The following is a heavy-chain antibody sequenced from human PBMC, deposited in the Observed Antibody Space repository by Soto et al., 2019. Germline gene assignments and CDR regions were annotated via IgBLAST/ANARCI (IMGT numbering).Heavy chain of an antibody. CDR3: AKDGVYSSSSAFDY. CDR2: ISYDGSNK. Sequence: GGSLRLSCAASGFTFSSYGMHWVRQAPGKGLEWVAVISYDGSNKYYADSVKGRFTISRDNSKNTLYLQMNSLRAEDTAVYYCAKDGVYSSSSAFDYWGQGTLVTVSS. CDR1: GFTFSSYG. D-gene: IGHD6-6*01. V-gene: IGHV3-30*18. J-gene: IGHJ4*02.